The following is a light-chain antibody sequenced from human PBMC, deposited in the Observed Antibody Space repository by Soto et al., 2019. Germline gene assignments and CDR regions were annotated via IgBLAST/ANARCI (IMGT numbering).Light chain of an antibody. V-gene: IGKV2-24*01. CDR2: RVS. CDR3: TQSTHFPRT. Sequence: DIVLTQTPLSSPVTLGQPASISCRSSGSLVHSDGNTYLSWLQQRPGQAPRLLIYRVSNQFSGVPDRFSGSGTGTDFTLKISRVEAEDVGVYFCTQSTHFPRTFGQGTKVEI. CDR1: GSLVHSDGNTY. J-gene: IGKJ1*01.